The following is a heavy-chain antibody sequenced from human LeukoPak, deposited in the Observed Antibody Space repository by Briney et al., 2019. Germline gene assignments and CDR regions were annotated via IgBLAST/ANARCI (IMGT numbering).Heavy chain of an antibody. Sequence: PSETLSLTCTVSGGSISSGAYYWSWIRQHPGKGLEWIGYIFYSGNTYYNPSLKSRVTISVDTSKNQFSLTLNSVTAADTAVYYCARARDCSGGTCYQFNWFDPWGQGTLVTVSS. CDR3: ARARDCSGGTCYQFNWFDP. CDR2: IFYSGNT. V-gene: IGHV4-31*03. CDR1: GGSISSGAYY. D-gene: IGHD2-15*01. J-gene: IGHJ5*02.